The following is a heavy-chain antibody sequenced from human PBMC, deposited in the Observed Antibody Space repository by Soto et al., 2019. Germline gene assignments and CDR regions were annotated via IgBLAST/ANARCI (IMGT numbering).Heavy chain of an antibody. D-gene: IGHD3-9*01. V-gene: IGHV3-30*03. CDR2: ISYDSTKT. CDR1: GFTFNRYG. J-gene: IGHJ6*02. Sequence: GGSLRLSCAASGFTFNRYGMHWVRQGPGNGLEWVAFISYDSTKTCYADTVKGRFTISRDNSNSALYVQMNSLTGEDTAVYDCARTRSDWSDFHYYSSDVWGQGTTVTVS. CDR3: ARTRSDWSDFHYYSSDV.